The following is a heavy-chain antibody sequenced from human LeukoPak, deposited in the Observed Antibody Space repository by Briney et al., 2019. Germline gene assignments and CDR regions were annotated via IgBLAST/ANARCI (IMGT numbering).Heavy chain of an antibody. V-gene: IGHV4-34*01. CDR3: ARRGYSYGYRSGYFDY. CDR2: INHSGST. CDR1: GGSFSGYY. J-gene: IGHJ4*02. D-gene: IGHD5-18*01. Sequence: SETLSLTCAVYGGSFSGYYWSWIRQPPGKGLEWIGEINHSGSTNYNPSLKSRVTISVDTSKNQFSLKLSSVTAADTAVYYCARRGYSYGYRSGYFDYWGQGTLVTVSS.